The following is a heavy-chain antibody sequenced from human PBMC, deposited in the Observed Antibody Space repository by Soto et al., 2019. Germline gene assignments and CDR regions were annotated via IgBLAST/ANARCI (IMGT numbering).Heavy chain of an antibody. CDR1: GYIFPDYY. V-gene: IGHV1-2*04. D-gene: IGHD6-6*01. CDR3: ARGEQLVHFDS. J-gene: IGHJ4*01. CDR2: INPNGGGT. Sequence: QVQLVQSGAEVKKPGASVKVSCKASGYIFPDYYVHWVRQAPGEGLEWMGRINPNGGGTNYAQKFEGWVTTTTDTSISTAYMELSRLNFDDTAVYYCARGEQLVHFDSWGQGTLVTVSS.